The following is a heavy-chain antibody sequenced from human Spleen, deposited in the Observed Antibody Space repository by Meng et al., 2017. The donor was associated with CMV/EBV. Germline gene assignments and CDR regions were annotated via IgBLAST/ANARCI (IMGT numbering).Heavy chain of an antibody. V-gene: IGHV3-74*01. CDR3: ARPSLVWYYYGMDV. CDR2: ISSVGSST. J-gene: IGHJ6*02. D-gene: IGHD2-21*01. Sequence: GGSLRLSCAASGFTSSYYWMHWVRQAPGKGLVWVSRISSVGSSTSYADSVKGRFTISRDNAKNTLYLQMNSLRADDTAVYYCARPSLVWYYYGMDVWGQGTTVTVSS. CDR1: GFTSSYYW.